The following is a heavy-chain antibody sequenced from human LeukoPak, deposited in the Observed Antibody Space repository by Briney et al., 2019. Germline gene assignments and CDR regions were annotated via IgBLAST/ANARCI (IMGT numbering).Heavy chain of an antibody. CDR1: GGSFSGYY. D-gene: IGHD3-10*01. CDR3: AREVVRGVTTGVWFDP. Sequence: PSETLSLTCAVYGGSFSGYYWSWIRQPPRQGLEWIGEINHSGSTNYNPSLKSRVTISVDTSKNQFSLKLSSVTAGDTAVYYCAREVVRGVTTGVWFDPWGQGTLVTVSS. CDR2: INHSGST. V-gene: IGHV4-34*01. J-gene: IGHJ5*02.